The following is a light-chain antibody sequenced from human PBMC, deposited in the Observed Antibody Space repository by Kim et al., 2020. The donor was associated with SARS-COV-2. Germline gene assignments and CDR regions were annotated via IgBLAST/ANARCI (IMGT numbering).Light chain of an antibody. CDR3: QQYGSSAGYT. CDR2: GAS. J-gene: IGKJ2*01. Sequence: EIVLTQSPGTLSLSPGERATLSCRASQSVSSSYLAWYQQKPGQAPRLLIYGASSRSTGIPDRFSGSGSGTDFTITISRLEPEDFAVYYCQQYGSSAGYTFGQGTKLEI. V-gene: IGKV3-20*01. CDR1: QSVSSSY.